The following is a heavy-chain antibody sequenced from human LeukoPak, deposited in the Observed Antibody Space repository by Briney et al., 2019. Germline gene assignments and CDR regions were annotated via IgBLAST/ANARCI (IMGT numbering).Heavy chain of an antibody. V-gene: IGHV1-46*01. Sequence: ASVKVSCKASGYTFTSYYMHWVRQAPGQGLEWMGIINPSGGSTSYAQKFQGRVTMTRDTSTSTVYMDLSSLRSEDTAVYYCARAYCGGDCYPDAFDIWGQGTMVTVSS. D-gene: IGHD2-21*02. CDR1: GYTFTSYY. CDR3: ARAYCGGDCYPDAFDI. J-gene: IGHJ3*02. CDR2: INPSGGST.